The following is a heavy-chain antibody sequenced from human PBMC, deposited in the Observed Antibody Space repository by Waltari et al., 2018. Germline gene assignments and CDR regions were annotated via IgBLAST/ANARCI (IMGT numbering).Heavy chain of an antibody. J-gene: IGHJ6*02. Sequence: EVQLLESGGGLVQPGGSLRLSCAASGSTFSRYAMSWVRPAPGKGLEWVSAISGSGGSTYYADSVKGRFTISRDNSKNTLYLQMNSLRAEDTAVYYCAKCSSYYYYYGMDVWGQGTTVTVSS. V-gene: IGHV3-23*01. CDR3: AKCSSYYYYYGMDV. CDR2: ISGSGGST. CDR1: GSTFSRYA.